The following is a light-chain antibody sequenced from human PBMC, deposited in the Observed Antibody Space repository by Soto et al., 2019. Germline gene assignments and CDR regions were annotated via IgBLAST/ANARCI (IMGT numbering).Light chain of an antibody. V-gene: IGKV3-20*01. J-gene: IGKJ4*01. Sequence: EIVLTQSPGTLSLSPGERATLSCRASQTVSRDYLAWYQQKPGQAPRILIYGASSRATGIPDRFSGSGSGTDFTLTVSGLETEDFAVYYCQQYGSSPNFGGGTKVEIK. CDR2: GAS. CDR1: QTVSRDY. CDR3: QQYGSSPN.